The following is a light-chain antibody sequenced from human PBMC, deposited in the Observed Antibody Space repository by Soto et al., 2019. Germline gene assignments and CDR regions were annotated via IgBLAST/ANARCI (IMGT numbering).Light chain of an antibody. V-gene: IGLV2-14*01. CDR2: EVS. Sequence: QSALTQPASVSGSPGQSITISCTGSSSDIGGYDYVSWYQQHPGKVPKLMIYEVSNRPSGVSFRFSGSKSGNTASLTISGLQAEDEADYYCSSYASSITYVFGTGTRSPS. CDR3: SSYASSITYV. J-gene: IGLJ1*01. CDR1: SSDIGGYDY.